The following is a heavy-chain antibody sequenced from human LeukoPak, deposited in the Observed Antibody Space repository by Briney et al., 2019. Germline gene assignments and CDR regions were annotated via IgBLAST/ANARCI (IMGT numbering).Heavy chain of an antibody. CDR3: ARARLTVTGAFDI. CDR1: GGSFSGYY. J-gene: IGHJ3*02. Sequence: SGTLSLTCAVYGGSFSGYYWSWIRQPPGKGLEWIGEINHSGSTNYNPSLKSRVTISVDTSKNQFSLKLSSVTAADTAVYYCARARLTVTGAFDIWGQGTMVTVSS. D-gene: IGHD4-17*01. V-gene: IGHV4-34*01. CDR2: INHSGST.